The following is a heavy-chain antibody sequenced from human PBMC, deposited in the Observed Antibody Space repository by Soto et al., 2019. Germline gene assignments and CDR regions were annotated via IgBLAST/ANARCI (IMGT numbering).Heavy chain of an antibody. J-gene: IGHJ5*02. CDR1: GGSISEKY. V-gene: IGHV4-4*07. D-gene: IGHD6-13*01. Sequence: SETLSLTCIVSGGSISEKYWNWVRQPPGKGLEWIGLIFANRHTDYNPSLKSRVTMSVDASKNQFSLRLTSMTAADTAVYYCVASLAASGLNWLDPWGRGTLVTVSS. CDR2: IFANRHT. CDR3: VASLAASGLNWLDP.